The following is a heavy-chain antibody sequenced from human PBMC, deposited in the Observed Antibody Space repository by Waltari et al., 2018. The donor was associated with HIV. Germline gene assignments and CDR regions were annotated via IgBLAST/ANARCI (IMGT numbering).Heavy chain of an antibody. D-gene: IGHD5-12*01. CDR3: ARSPRGYSGFDSWYFDI. J-gene: IGHJ2*01. V-gene: IGHV4-59*01. CDR2: IYHSGST. CDR1: GGSTTFYY. Sequence: QVQLQESGPGLVKPSETLSLTCSVPGGSTTFYYWRWIRQPPGKGLEFIGYIYHSGSTNYNPSLESRVTILLDSPKNQVSLKLTSMTAADTALYYCARSPRGYSGFDSWYFDIWGRGTLVTVSP.